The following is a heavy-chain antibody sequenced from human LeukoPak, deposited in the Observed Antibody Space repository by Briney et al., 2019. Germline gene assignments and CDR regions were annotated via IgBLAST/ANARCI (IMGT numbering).Heavy chain of an antibody. D-gene: IGHD2-2*01. Sequence: PGGSLRLSCAASGFTLSTFDMNWVRQAPGKGLEWVSSISTSSRYIYYRDSVKGRFTISRDDAKNSLYLQMNSLTVEDTAVYYCARADCSGSTCYLRHSWFDPWCQGTLVTVSS. J-gene: IGHJ5*02. CDR3: ARADCSGSTCYLRHSWFDP. V-gene: IGHV3-21*06. CDR1: GFTLSTFD. CDR2: ISTSSRYI.